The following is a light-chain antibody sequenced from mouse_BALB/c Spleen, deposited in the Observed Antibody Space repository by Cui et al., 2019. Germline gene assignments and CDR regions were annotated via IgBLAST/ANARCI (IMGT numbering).Light chain of an antibody. CDR3: QQWSSNPLT. CDR1: SSVSY. CDR2: LTS. J-gene: IGKJ5*01. Sequence: QFVLTQSPALISASPGEKVTMTSSAGSSVSYMYWYQQKPRSSPKPWIYLTSNLASGVPDRFSGSGSGTSYSLTISSMEAEDAATYYCQQWSSNPLTFGAGTKLELK. V-gene: IGKV4-68*01.